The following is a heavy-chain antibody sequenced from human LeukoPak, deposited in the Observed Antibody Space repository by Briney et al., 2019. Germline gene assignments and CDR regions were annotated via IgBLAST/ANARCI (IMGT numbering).Heavy chain of an antibody. Sequence: PSETLSLTCTVSGGSISSDDYYWSWIRQPPGKGLEWIGYIYYSGSTYYNPSLKSRVTISVDTSKNQFSLKLSSVTAADTAVYYCARGGDYDSSGYGDYWGQGTLVTVSS. V-gene: IGHV4-30-4*01. D-gene: IGHD3-22*01. J-gene: IGHJ4*02. CDR3: ARGGDYDSSGYGDY. CDR1: GGSISSDDYY. CDR2: IYYSGST.